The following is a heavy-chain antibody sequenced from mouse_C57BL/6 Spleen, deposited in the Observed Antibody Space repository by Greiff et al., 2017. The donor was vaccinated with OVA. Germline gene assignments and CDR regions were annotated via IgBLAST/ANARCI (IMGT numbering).Heavy chain of an antibody. CDR3: TTVFLRGPSMDY. D-gene: IGHD2-12*01. CDR1: GFNIKDDY. CDR2: IDPENGDT. Sequence: LVESGAELVRPGASVKLSCTASGFNIKDDYMHWVKQRPEQGLEWIGWIDPENGDTEYASKFQGKATITADTSSNTAYLQLSSLTSEDTAVYYCTTVFLRGPSMDYWGQGTSVTVSS. J-gene: IGHJ4*01. V-gene: IGHV14-4*01.